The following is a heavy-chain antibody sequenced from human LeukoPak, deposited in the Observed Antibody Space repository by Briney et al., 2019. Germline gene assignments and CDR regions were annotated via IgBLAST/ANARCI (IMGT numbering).Heavy chain of an antibody. V-gene: IGHV3-30*02. CDR2: MRFEGSNK. D-gene: IGHD3-22*01. CDR3: ARVRDYYDSRGYYFEYFDH. CDR1: GFSFINYG. J-gene: IGHJ1*01. Sequence: PGGSLRLSCAASGFSFINYGMHWVRQAPGKGLEWVAFMRFEGSNKYYADSVKGRFTISRDNSNNTLYLQMSSLRAEDTAVYYCARVRDYYDSRGYYFEYFDHWGQGTLVTVSS.